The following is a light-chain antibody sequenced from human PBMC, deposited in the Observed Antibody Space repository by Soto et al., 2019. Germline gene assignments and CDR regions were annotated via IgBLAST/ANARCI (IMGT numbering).Light chain of an antibody. CDR3: QQSYSTPYT. Sequence: DIQMTQSPSSLSASVGDRVTITCRASQSIKNYLNWYQQKPGKTPKLLIYAASSLQSGVPSRFSGSGSGTDFTLTISSLQPEDFATYYCQQSYSTPYTFGQGTKVDIK. J-gene: IGKJ2*01. V-gene: IGKV1-39*01. CDR2: AAS. CDR1: QSIKNY.